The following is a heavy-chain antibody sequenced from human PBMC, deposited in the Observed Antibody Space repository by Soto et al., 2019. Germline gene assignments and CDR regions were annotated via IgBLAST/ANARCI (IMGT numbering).Heavy chain of an antibody. CDR3: ARAVSYGDYLEGAFDY. Sequence: GGSLRLSCAASGFTFSSYDMHWVRQATGKGLEWVSAIGTAGDTYYPGSVKGRFTISRENAKNSLYLQMNSLRAGDTAVYYCARAVSYGDYLEGAFDYWGQGTLVTVSS. D-gene: IGHD4-17*01. V-gene: IGHV3-13*01. CDR2: IGTAGDT. J-gene: IGHJ4*02. CDR1: GFTFSSYD.